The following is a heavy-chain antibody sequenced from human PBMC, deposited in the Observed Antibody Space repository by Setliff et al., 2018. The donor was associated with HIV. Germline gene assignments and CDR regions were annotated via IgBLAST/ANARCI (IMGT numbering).Heavy chain of an antibody. CDR2: ISRSGSYT. CDR3: ARDVSWRVRTYIDY. J-gene: IGHJ4*02. V-gene: IGHV3-21*05. Sequence: GGSLRLSCAASGFTFSSYEMNWVRQAPGKGLEWVSYISRSGSYTHYADSVKGRFTISRDNAKNSLYLQMNSLTAEDTAVYYCARDVSWRVRTYIDYWGQGALVTVSS. CDR1: GFTFSSYE. D-gene: IGHD3-3*01.